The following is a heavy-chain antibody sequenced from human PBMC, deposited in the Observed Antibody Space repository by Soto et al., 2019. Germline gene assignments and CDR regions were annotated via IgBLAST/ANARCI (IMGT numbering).Heavy chain of an antibody. J-gene: IGHJ6*02. CDR1: GYTFTSYN. D-gene: IGHD3-10*01. CDR3: AREMISVFRGAYYYGMDG. V-gene: IGHV1-46*01. Sequence: QFQLVQSGAEVKKPGASVRVSCKASGYTFTSYNMHWVRQAPGQGREWLGVINPSSDSTTYAQNFQGRVTMIRDTSTSTVYMELSSLRSEDTAVYYCAREMISVFRGAYYYGMDGWGQGTTVSVSS. CDR2: INPSSDST.